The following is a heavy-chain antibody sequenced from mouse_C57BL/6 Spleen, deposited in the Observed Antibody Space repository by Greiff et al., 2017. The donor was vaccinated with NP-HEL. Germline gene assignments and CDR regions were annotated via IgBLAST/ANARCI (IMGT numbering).Heavy chain of an antibody. CDR3: ARYYGNYVEYYYAMDY. D-gene: IGHD2-1*01. J-gene: IGHJ4*01. CDR1: GYTFTGYW. Sequence: VMLVESGAELMKPGASVKLSCKATGYTFTGYWIEWVKQRPGHGLEWIGEILPGSGSTNYNEKFKGKATFTADTSSNTAYMQLSSLTTEDSAIYYCARYYGNYVEYYYAMDYWGQGTSVTVSS. V-gene: IGHV1-9*01. CDR2: ILPGSGST.